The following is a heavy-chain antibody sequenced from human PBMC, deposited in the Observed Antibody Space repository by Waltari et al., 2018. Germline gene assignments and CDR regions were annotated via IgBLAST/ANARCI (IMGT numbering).Heavy chain of an antibody. J-gene: IGHJ5*02. CDR3: TRRPYSTGWVWFDP. V-gene: IGHV4-39*01. CDR2: IYYSGIT. Sequence: QLLLQESGPGLVKPSETLSLTCSVSGDSITRSDYYWAWIRQSPGKKLEWIGTIYYSGITDYKPSVDSRVTMSVDTSQNQFSLRLSSVTAADTGVYYCTRRPYSTGWVWFDPWGQGTLVTVSS. CDR1: GDSITRSDYY. D-gene: IGHD2-15*01.